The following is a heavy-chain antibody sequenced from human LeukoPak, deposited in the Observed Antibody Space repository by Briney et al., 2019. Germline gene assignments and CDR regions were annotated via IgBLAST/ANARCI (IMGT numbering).Heavy chain of an antibody. CDR2: IYHSGST. J-gene: IGHJ4*02. CDR1: GYSISSGYY. CDR3: ARRSVAGTILGH. Sequence: PSETLSLTCTVSGYSISSGYYWGWIRQPPGKGLEWIGSIYHSGSTYYNPSLKSRVTISVDTSKNQFSLNLNSVTAADTAVYYCARRSVAGTILGHWGQGTLVTVSS. D-gene: IGHD6-19*01. V-gene: IGHV4-38-2*02.